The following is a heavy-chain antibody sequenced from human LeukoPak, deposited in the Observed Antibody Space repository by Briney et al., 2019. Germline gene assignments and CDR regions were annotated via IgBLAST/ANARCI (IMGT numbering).Heavy chain of an antibody. V-gene: IGHV1-46*01. CDR3: ARDNSVRDEAWWSNP. J-gene: IGHJ5*02. D-gene: IGHD5-24*01. Sequence: ASVKVSCKAFGYTFTSNYMHWVRQAPGQGPEWMGVISPRGGSTTYAQKFQGRVTLTRDMSTSTDYLELSSLRSEDTAVYYCARDNSVRDEAWWSNPWGQGTLVTVSS. CDR2: ISPRGGST. CDR1: GYTFTSNY.